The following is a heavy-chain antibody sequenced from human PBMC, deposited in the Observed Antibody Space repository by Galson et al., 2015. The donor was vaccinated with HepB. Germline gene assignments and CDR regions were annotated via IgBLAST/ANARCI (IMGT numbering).Heavy chain of an antibody. D-gene: IGHD2-21*01. J-gene: IGHJ5*02. CDR3: ARVPLAYSGSFDP. Sequence: LRLSCAASGFTFSSYWMHWVRQAPGKGLVWVSRINSDGSSTSYADSVKGRFTISRDNAKNTLYLQMNSLRAEDTAVYYCARVPLAYSGSFDPWGQGTLVTVSS. V-gene: IGHV3-74*01. CDR1: GFTFSSYW. CDR2: INSDGSST.